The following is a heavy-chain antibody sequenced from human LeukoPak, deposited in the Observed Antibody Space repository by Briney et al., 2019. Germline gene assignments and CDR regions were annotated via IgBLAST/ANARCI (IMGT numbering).Heavy chain of an antibody. Sequence: SVKVSCKASGGTFSSYAISWVRQAPGQGLEWMGRIIPIPGIANYAQKFQGRVTITADKSTSTAYMELSSLRSEDTAVYYCGGAAAGTTRWNYGMDVWGQGTTVTVSS. CDR1: GGTFSSYA. V-gene: IGHV1-69*04. CDR2: IIPIPGIA. J-gene: IGHJ6*02. D-gene: IGHD6-13*01. CDR3: GGAAAGTTRWNYGMDV.